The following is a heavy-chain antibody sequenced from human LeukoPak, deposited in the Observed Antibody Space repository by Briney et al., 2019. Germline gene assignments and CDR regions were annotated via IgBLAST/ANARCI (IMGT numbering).Heavy chain of an antibody. D-gene: IGHD6-19*01. CDR1: GFTFSSYA. CDR3: AKPLLGGGWYLHFDY. V-gene: IGHV3-23*01. J-gene: IGHJ4*02. Sequence: GGSLRLSCAASGFTFSSYAMSWVRQAPGKGLEWVSAISGSGGSTYYADSVKGRFTISRDNSKNTLYLQMNSLRAEDTAVYYCAKPLLGGGWYLHFDYWGQGTLVTVSS. CDR2: ISGSGGST.